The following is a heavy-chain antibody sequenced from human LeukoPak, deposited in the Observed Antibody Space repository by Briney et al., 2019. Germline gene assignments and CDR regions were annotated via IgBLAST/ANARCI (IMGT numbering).Heavy chain of an antibody. CDR1: GYTFTGYY. J-gene: IGHJ4*02. V-gene: IGHV1-2*02. Sequence: GGSVRVSCKASGYTFTGYYMHWVRQAPGQGLEWMGCINPNRGGTNYAQKLQGRVTMTRDTSISTAYMELSRLRSEDTAVYYCARDLYCSSTSCSDYWRQGTLVTVSS. CDR2: INPNRGGT. D-gene: IGHD2-2*01. CDR3: ARDLYCSSTSCSDY.